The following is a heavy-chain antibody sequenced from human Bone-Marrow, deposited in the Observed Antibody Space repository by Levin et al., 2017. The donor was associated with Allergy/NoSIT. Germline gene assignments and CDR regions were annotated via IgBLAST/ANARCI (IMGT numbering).Heavy chain of an antibody. CDR3: GKDSSGRYPAY. Sequence: PGGSLRLSCAASGFSFRDYEMHWVRQAPGKGLEWLSAISWNSGRIGYADSVKGRFTISRDNAKNSLYLQMNSLRAEDTALYYCGKDSSGRYPAYWGQGALVTVSS. J-gene: IGHJ4*02. CDR2: ISWNSGRI. V-gene: IGHV3-9*01. CDR1: GFSFRDYE. D-gene: IGHD2-2*02.